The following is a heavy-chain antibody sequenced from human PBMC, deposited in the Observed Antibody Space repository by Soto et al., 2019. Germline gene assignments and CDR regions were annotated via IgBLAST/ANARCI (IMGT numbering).Heavy chain of an antibody. V-gene: IGHV4-38-2*01. J-gene: IGHJ2*01. CDR2: VYYSGTT. D-gene: IGHD3-22*01. Sequence: SETLSLTCAVSDYSITNGYYWGWVRQTPGKGLEWIGYVYYSGTTDYIPSLKSRLSMSIDKSQNQFTLKLNSVTAADTATYYCARMSYFYDKWYFDLWGRGTLVTVSS. CDR3: ARMSYFYDKWYFDL. CDR1: DYSITNGYY.